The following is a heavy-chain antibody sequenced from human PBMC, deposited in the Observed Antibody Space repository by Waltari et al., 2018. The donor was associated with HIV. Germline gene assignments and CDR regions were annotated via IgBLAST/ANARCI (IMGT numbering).Heavy chain of an antibody. Sequence: EVQLVESGGGLVQPGGFLRLSCAAAEFTFNNYWITWVRQAPGKGLEWVANIKQDESEKYYVDSVKGRFTISRDNAKNSLFLQMNSLRAEDTAVYYCAREALYDSSGYYFDYWGQGTLVTVSS. CDR3: AREALYDSSGYYFDY. V-gene: IGHV3-7*01. D-gene: IGHD3-22*01. CDR1: EFTFNNYW. J-gene: IGHJ4*02. CDR2: IKQDESEK.